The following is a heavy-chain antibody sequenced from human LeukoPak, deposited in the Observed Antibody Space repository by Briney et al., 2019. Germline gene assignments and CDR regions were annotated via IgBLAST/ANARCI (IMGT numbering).Heavy chain of an antibody. CDR1: GYTFTSYG. CDR2: ISAYNGNT. V-gene: IGHV1-18*01. J-gene: IGHJ6*03. D-gene: IGHD3-10*01. Sequence: ASVKVSCKASGYTFTSYGISWVRQAPGQGLEWMGWISAYNGNTNYAQKLQGRVTMTTDTSTSTAYMELRSLKSDDTAVYYCARARLWFGELLRYYYMDVWGKGTTVTVSS. CDR3: ARARLWFGELLRYYYMDV.